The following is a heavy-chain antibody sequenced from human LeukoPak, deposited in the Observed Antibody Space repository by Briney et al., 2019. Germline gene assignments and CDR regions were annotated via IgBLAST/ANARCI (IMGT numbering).Heavy chain of an antibody. D-gene: IGHD5-12*01. CDR2: INDDGSTT. Sequence: GGSLRLSCAGSGFTFRNSWMHWVRQAPGKGLVWVSRINDDGSTTNYADSVKGRFTISRDNAKNTLYLQMNSLRDEDTAVYYCARDHGYAFDYWGQGTLVTVSS. CDR1: GFTFRNSW. CDR3: ARDHGYAFDY. J-gene: IGHJ4*02. V-gene: IGHV3-74*01.